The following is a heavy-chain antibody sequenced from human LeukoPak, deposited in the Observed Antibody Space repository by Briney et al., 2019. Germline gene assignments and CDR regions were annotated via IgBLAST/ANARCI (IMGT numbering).Heavy chain of an antibody. CDR1: GYTLTSYG. D-gene: IGHD1-26*01. V-gene: IGHV1-18*01. CDR3: AREEVGAYYFDY. CDR2: ISAYNGNT. J-gene: IGHJ4*02. Sequence: ASVKVSCKASGYTLTSYGISWVRQAPGQGLEWMGWISAYNGNTNYAQKLQGRVTMTTDTSTSTAYMELRSLRSDDTAVYYCAREEVGAYYFDYWGQGTLVTVSS.